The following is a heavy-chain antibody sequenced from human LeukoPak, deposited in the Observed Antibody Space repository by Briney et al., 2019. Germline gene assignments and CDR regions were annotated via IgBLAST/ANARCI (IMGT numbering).Heavy chain of an antibody. Sequence: PSETLSLTCTVSGASYWGWVRQSPEMGLEWIGSIYSTGGTYYNPSLKSRLTISLDTSKRQFSLKMTSMTAADTAVYYCASLRADGGNYPRFDYRGQGALVTVSA. D-gene: IGHD4-23*01. V-gene: IGHV4-39*07. J-gene: IGHJ4*02. CDR1: GASY. CDR2: IYSTGGT. CDR3: ASLRADGGNYPRFDY.